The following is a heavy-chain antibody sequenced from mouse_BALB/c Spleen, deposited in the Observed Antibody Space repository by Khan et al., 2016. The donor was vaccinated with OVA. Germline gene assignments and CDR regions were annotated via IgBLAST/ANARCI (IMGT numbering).Heavy chain of an antibody. D-gene: IGHD1-2*01. CDR2: ISSGGSYT. CDR3: ARFITTATGDYYAMDY. CDR1: GFIFSSYG. V-gene: IGHV5-6*01. Sequence: EVELVESGGDLVKPGGSLKLSCAASGFIFSSYGMSWVRQTPDKRLEWVATISSGGSYTYYPDSVKGRFTISRDHAKNPLYLQMSSLKSEDTAMYYGARFITTATGDYYAMDYWGQGTSVTVSS. J-gene: IGHJ4*01.